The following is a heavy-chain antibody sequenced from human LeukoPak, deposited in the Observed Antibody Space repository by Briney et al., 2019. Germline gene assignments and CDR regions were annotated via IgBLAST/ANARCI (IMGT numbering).Heavy chain of an antibody. Sequence: PGGSLRLSCAASGFTFSSYAMHWVRQAPGKGLEYVSAISSNGGSTYYANSVKGRFTISRDNSKNTLYLQMGSLRAEDMAVYYCARDLWLSSKPAAMSAFDIWGQGTMVTVSS. CDR1: GFTFSSYA. CDR3: ARDLWLSSKPAAMSAFDI. J-gene: IGHJ3*02. V-gene: IGHV3-64*01. CDR2: ISSNGGST. D-gene: IGHD2-2*01.